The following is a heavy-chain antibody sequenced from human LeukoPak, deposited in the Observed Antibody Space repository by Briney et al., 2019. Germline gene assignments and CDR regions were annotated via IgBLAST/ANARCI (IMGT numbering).Heavy chain of an antibody. Sequence: PGASLRLSCAASGFTFSNYGIHWVRQAPGKGLEWVSGISGSGDTTYYTDSVKGRFTISRDYSKNTLHLQMNSLRVEDTAVYYCAAFPRSSIRGVTMEPIDYWGLGTLVTVSS. V-gene: IGHV3-23*01. CDR2: ISGSGDTT. CDR3: AAFPRSSIRGVTMEPIDY. D-gene: IGHD3-10*01. CDR1: GFTFSNYG. J-gene: IGHJ4*02.